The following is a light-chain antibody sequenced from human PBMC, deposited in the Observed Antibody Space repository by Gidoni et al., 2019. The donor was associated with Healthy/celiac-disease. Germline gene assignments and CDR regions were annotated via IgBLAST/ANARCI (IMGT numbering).Light chain of an antibody. V-gene: IGLV1-47*01. CDR3: AAWDDSLSGRV. CDR1: SPNIGSNY. CDR2: RNN. Sequence: QSVLTQPPSASGTPGQRVTISCSGSSPNIGSNYVYWYQQLPGTAPKLLIYRNNQRPPGVPDRFSGSKSGTSASLAISGLRSEDEADYYCAAWDDSLSGRVFGGGTKLTVL. J-gene: IGLJ3*02.